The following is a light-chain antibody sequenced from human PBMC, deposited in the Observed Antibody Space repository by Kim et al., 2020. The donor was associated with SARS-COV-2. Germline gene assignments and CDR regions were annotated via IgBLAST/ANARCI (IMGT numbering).Light chain of an antibody. V-gene: IGLV3-1*01. CDR1: KLGDKY. CDR3: QAWDSSTVV. CDR2: QYS. Sequence: SVSPGQTASITCSGDKLGDKYACWYQQKPGQSPVLVIYQYSKRPSGIPERFSGSNSGNTATLTISGTQAMDEADYYCQAWDSSTVVFGGGTKLTVL. J-gene: IGLJ2*01.